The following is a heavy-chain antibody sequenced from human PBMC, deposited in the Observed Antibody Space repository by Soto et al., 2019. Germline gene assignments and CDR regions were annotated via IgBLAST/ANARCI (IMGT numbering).Heavy chain of an antibody. CDR1: GYTFTSYY. D-gene: IGHD3-10*01. V-gene: IGHV1-46*01. Sequence: ASAKLSCKASGYTFTSYYMHSVRQAPGQGLEWMGIINPSGGSTIYAPKFQGRVTMTGDTSTDTAYMELSSLSSEDTAVYSCAPDLSGSGSPHGSGDMDVWGHGTTVTVSS. CDR3: APDLSGSGSPHGSGDMDV. CDR2: INPSGGST. J-gene: IGHJ6*02.